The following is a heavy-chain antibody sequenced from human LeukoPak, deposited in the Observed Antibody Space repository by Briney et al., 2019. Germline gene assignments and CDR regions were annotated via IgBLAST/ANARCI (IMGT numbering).Heavy chain of an antibody. CDR1: GYTFTGYY. CDR3: ARERNEYYYDSSGYCSDAFDI. CDR2: INPNSGGT. J-gene: IGHJ3*02. V-gene: IGHV1-2*02. D-gene: IGHD3-22*01. Sequence: ASVKVSCKASGYTFTGYYMHWVRQAPGQGLEWMGWINPNSGGTNYAQKFQGRVTMTRDTSISTVYMELSRLRSDDTAVYYCARERNEYYYDSSGYCSDAFDIWGQGTMVTVSS.